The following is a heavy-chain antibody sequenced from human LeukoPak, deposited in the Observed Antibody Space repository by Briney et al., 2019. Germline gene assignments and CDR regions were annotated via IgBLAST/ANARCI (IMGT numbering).Heavy chain of an antibody. CDR1: GYTFTSYD. CDR2: MNPNSGNT. Sequence: ASVKVSCKASGYTFTSYDINWVRQATGQGLEWMGWMNPNSGNTGYAQKFQGRVTMTRNTSISTAYMELSSQRSEDTAVYYCARFLRGSGSYYIPPYYYYYGMDVWGQGTTVTVSS. CDR3: ARFLRGSGSYYIPPYYYYYGMDV. D-gene: IGHD3-10*01. V-gene: IGHV1-8*01. J-gene: IGHJ6*02.